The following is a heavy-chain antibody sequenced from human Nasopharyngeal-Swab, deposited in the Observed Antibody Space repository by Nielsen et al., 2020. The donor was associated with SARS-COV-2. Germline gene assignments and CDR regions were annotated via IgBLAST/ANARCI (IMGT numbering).Heavy chain of an antibody. CDR2: IYYSGST. CDR1: GGSISSYY. V-gene: IGHV4-59*01. Sequence: SETLSLTYTVSGGSISSYYWSWIRQPPGKGLEWIGYIYYSGSTNYNPSLKSRVTISVDTSKNQFSLKLSSVTAADTAVYYCARVWITMVRGVIIETDESKYYFDYWGQGTLVTVSS. CDR3: ARVWITMVRGVIIETDESKYYFDY. J-gene: IGHJ4*02. D-gene: IGHD3-10*01.